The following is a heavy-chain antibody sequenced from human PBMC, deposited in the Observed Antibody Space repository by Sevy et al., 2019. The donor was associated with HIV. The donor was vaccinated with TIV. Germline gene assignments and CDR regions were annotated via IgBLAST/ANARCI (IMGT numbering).Heavy chain of an antibody. Sequence: GSLRLSCAASGFSYSSYGMHWVREAPGKGLEWVAYIQYDGSNKDYADSVKGRFTISRDNSKNTLDLQMNSLRVEDTAVYYCVKEGGGEGGDHWGQGTLVTVSS. CDR3: VKEGGGEGGDH. J-gene: IGHJ4*02. V-gene: IGHV3-30*02. CDR1: GFSYSSYG. D-gene: IGHD2-21*01. CDR2: IQYDGSNK.